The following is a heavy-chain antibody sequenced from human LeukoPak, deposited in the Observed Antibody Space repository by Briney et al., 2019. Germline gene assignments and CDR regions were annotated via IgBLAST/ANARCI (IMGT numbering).Heavy chain of an antibody. CDR2: IIPIFGTA. V-gene: IGHV1-69*05. J-gene: IGHJ3*02. D-gene: IGHD3-22*01. Sequence: SVKVSCKASGGTFSSYGISWVRQAPGQGLEWMGRIIPIFGTANYAQKFQGRVTITTDESTSTAYMELSSLRSEDTAVYYCARGIDTYYYDSSGLIWAFDIWGQGTMVTVSS. CDR3: ARGIDTYYYDSSGLIWAFDI. CDR1: GGTFSSYG.